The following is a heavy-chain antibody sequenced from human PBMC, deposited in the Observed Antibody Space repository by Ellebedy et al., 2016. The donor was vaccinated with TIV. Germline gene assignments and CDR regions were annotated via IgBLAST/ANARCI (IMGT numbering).Heavy chain of an antibody. CDR3: ASEEHWRDYVGY. CDR1: GFTFSSYW. Sequence: GESLKISCAASGFTFSSYWMHWVRQAPGKGLVWVSRINSAGSSTTYADSVKGRFTISRDNAKNTLYLQMNSLRAEDTAVYYCASEEHWRDYVGYWGQGTLVTVSS. D-gene: IGHD1/OR15-1a*01. CDR2: INSAGSST. J-gene: IGHJ4*02. V-gene: IGHV3-74*01.